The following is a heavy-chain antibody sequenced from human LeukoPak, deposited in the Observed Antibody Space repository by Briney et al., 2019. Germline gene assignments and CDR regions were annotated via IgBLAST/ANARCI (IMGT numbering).Heavy chain of an antibody. Sequence: GASVKVSCKASGGTFSSYAISWVRQAPGQGLEWMGGIIPIFGTANYAQKFQGRVTITTDESTSTAYMELSSLRSEDTAVYYCAASFSLAAVDRLALDIWGQGTMVTVSS. CDR3: AASFSLAAVDRLALDI. CDR2: IIPIFGTA. D-gene: IGHD6-13*01. CDR1: GGTFSSYA. V-gene: IGHV1-69*05. J-gene: IGHJ3*02.